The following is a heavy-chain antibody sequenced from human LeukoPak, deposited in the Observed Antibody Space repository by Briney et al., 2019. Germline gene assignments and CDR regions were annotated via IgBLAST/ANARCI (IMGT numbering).Heavy chain of an antibody. CDR1: GDSVTSSY. J-gene: IGHJ5*02. V-gene: IGHV4-59*08. Sequence: PSETLSLTCSVSGDSVTSSYWNWIRQPPGKGLEWIGYVSSDGTTNYTPSLRSRLIMSVDTAKNDISLILTSVTASDTAIYYCARLDCFVEGCYIPWGRGTLVTVSS. CDR2: VSSDGTT. D-gene: IGHD2-15*01. CDR3: ARLDCFVEGCYIP.